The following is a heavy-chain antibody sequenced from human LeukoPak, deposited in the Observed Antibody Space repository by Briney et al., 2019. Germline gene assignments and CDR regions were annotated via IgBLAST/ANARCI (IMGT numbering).Heavy chain of an antibody. CDR1: GGTFSSYT. CDR2: IIPILGIA. CDR3: ARSTFGELFEGFDY. J-gene: IGHJ4*02. Sequence: ASVKVSCKASGGTFSSYTISWVRQAPGQGLEWMGRIIPILGIAIYAQKFQGRVTITADKSTSTAYMELSSLRSEDTAVYYCARSTFGELFEGFDYWGQGTLVTVSS. V-gene: IGHV1-69*02. D-gene: IGHD3-10*01.